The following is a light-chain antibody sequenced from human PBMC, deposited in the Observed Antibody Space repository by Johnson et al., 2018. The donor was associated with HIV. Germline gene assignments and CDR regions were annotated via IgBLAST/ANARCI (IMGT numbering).Light chain of an antibody. CDR1: SSNIGNSY. CDR3: GTWGGV. J-gene: IGLJ1*01. V-gene: IGLV1-51*01. Sequence: QSVLTQPPSVSAAPGQKVTISCSGSSSNIGNSYVSWYQQLPGTAPKLLIYDNNKRPSGIPDRFSGSKSGTSATLGITGLQTGDEADYYCGTWGGVFGTPTKVTDL. CDR2: DNN.